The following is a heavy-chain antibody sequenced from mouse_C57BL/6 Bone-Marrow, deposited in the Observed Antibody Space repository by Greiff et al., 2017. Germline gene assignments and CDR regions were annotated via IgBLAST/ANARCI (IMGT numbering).Heavy chain of an antibody. CDR2: IWSGGST. V-gene: IGHV2-2*01. CDR3: ARNLGITTDWYFDV. D-gene: IGHD1-1*01. Sequence: VQGVESGPGLVQPSQSLSITCTVSGFSLTSYGVHWVRQSPGKGLEWLGVIWSGGSTDYNAAFISRLSISKDNSKSQVFFKMNSLQADDTAIYYCARNLGITTDWYFDVWGTGTTVTVSS. CDR1: GFSLTSYG. J-gene: IGHJ1*03.